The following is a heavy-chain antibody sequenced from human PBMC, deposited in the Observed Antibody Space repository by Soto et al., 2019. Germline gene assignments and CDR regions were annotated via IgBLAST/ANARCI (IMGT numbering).Heavy chain of an antibody. CDR3: ARDLGSSGWYEADY. J-gene: IGHJ4*02. D-gene: IGHD6-19*01. CDR1: GFTFSSYA. Sequence: GGSLRLSCAASGFTFSSYAMSWVRQAPGKGLEWVSAISGSGGSTYYADSVKGRFTISRDNSKNTLYLQMNSLRSDDTAVYYCARDLGSSGWYEADYWGQGTLVTVSS. V-gene: IGHV3-23*01. CDR2: ISGSGGST.